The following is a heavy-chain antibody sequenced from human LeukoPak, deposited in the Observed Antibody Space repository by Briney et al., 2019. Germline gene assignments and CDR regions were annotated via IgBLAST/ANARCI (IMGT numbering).Heavy chain of an antibody. J-gene: IGHJ3*02. CDR1: GGSISSYY. Sequence: SETLSLTCTVSGGSISSYYWSWIRQPPEKGLEWIGYIYTSGSTNYHPSLKSRVTISVDTSKNQFSLKLNSVTAADTAVYYCARAYSSSWLSAFDIWGQGTMVTVSS. D-gene: IGHD6-13*01. CDR3: ARAYSSSWLSAFDI. CDR2: IYTSGST. V-gene: IGHV4-4*09.